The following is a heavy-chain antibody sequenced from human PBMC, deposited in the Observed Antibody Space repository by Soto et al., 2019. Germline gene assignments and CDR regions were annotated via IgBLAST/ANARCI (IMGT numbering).Heavy chain of an antibody. Sequence: GGSLRLSCAASGFTFSSHWMAWVRQAPGKGLEWVANIKPDGSARYYVDSVRGRFTVSRDNAKNSLFLQMNSLGVDDAAVYYCARDWGYKNDCWGQGTLVTVSS. CDR3: ARDWGYKNDC. CDR1: GFTFSSHW. D-gene: IGHD3-16*01. CDR2: IKPDGSAR. V-gene: IGHV3-7*01. J-gene: IGHJ4*02.